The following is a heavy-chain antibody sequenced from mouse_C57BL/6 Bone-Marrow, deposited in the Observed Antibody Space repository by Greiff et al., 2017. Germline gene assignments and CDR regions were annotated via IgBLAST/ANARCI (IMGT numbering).Heavy chain of an antibody. CDR2: IDPSDSYT. D-gene: IGHD1-1*01. Sequence: QVQLQQPGAELVMPGASVKLSCKASGYTFTSYWMHWVKQRPGQGLEWIGEIDPSDSYTNYNQKFKGKSTLTVDKSSSTAYMQLSSLTSEDSAVYYCAIYYGSSPSFDVWGTGTTVTVSS. CDR1: GYTFTSYW. V-gene: IGHV1-69*01. J-gene: IGHJ1*03. CDR3: AIYYGSSPSFDV.